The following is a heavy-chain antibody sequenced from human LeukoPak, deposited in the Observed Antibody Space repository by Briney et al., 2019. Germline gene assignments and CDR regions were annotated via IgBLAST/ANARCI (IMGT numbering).Heavy chain of an antibody. Sequence: GGSLRLSCAASGFTFSSYSMNWVRQAPGKGLEWVSSISSSSSSYIYYADSVKGRFTISRDSAKNSLYLQMNSLRAEDTAVYYCARVAVAGTDWFDPWGQGTLVTVSS. CDR1: GFTFSSYS. CDR2: ISSSSSSYI. J-gene: IGHJ5*02. CDR3: ARVAVAGTDWFDP. D-gene: IGHD6-19*01. V-gene: IGHV3-21*01.